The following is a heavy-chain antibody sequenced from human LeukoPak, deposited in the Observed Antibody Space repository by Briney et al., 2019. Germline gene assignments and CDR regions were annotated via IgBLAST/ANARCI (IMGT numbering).Heavy chain of an antibody. D-gene: IGHD4-23*01. Sequence: GGSLRLSCAASGFTFSAYWMSWVRQAPGKGLEWVANIKQDGSDKYYVDSVKGRFTISRDNAKNSLYLQMNSLRAEDTAVYYCGRRAVVGSYFDYGGQGTAVLVSS. CDR2: IKQDGSDK. V-gene: IGHV3-7*03. CDR3: GRRAVVGSYFDY. CDR1: GFTFSAYW. J-gene: IGHJ4*02.